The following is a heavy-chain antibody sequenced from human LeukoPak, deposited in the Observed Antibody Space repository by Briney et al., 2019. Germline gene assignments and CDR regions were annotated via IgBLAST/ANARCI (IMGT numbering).Heavy chain of an antibody. J-gene: IGHJ6*02. Sequence: ASVKVSCKVSGYTLTELSMHWVRQAPGKGLEWMGGFDPEDGETIYAQKLQGRVTMTTDTSTSTAYMELRSLRSDDTAVYYCARVMHWDTVMARGRGMDVWGQGTTVTVSS. V-gene: IGHV1-24*01. CDR1: GYTLTELS. CDR3: ARVMHWDTVMARGRGMDV. CDR2: FDPEDGET. D-gene: IGHD5-18*01.